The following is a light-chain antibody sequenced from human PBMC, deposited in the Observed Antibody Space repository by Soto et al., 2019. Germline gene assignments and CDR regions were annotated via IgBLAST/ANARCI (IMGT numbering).Light chain of an antibody. V-gene: IGLV4-69*01. Sequence: QPVLTQSPSASASLGASVKLTCTLSSGHSSYAIACHQQQPEKGPRYLMKLNSDGSHSKGDGIPDRFSGSSSGAERYLTISSLQSEDEADYYCQTWGTGIHVFGTGTKVTVL. CDR2: LNSDGSH. CDR3: QTWGTGIHV. J-gene: IGLJ1*01. CDR1: SGHSSYA.